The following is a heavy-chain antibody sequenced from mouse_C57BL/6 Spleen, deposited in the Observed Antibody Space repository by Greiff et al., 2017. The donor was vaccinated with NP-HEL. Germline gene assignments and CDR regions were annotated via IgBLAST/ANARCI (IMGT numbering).Heavy chain of an antibody. D-gene: IGHD2-3*01. V-gene: IGHV6-6*01. CDR1: GFTFSDAW. CDR2: IRNKANNHAT. Sequence: EVKVVESGGGLVQPGGSMKLSCAASGFTFSDAWMDWVRQSPEKGLEWVAEIRNKANNHATYYAESVQGRFTISRDDSKSSVYLQMNSLRAEDTGIYYCTPGLLRGWYFDVWGTGTTVTVSS. J-gene: IGHJ1*03. CDR3: TPGLLRGWYFDV.